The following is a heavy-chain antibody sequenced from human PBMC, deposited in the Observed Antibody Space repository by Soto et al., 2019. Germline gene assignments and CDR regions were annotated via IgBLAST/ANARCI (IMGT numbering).Heavy chain of an antibody. J-gene: IGHJ6*02. CDR3: TTTEDYYYGMDV. CDR1: GFTFGDYA. Sequence: LRLSCTASGFTFGDYAMSWVRQAPGKGLEWVGFIRSKAYGGTTEYAASVKGRFTISRDDSKSIAYLQMNSLKTEDTAVYYCTTTEDYYYGMDVWGQGTTVTVSS. V-gene: IGHV3-49*04. CDR2: IRSKAYGGTT.